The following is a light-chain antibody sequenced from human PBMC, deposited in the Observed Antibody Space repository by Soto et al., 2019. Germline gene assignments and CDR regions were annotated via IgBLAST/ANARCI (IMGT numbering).Light chain of an antibody. CDR1: SSNIGAGYD. CDR2: GNS. Sequence: QSVLTQPPSVSGAPGQRVTISCTGSSSNIGAGYDVHWYQQLPGTAPKLLIYGNSNRPSGVPDRFSGSKSGTSVSLAITGLQAEDEVDYYCQSYDSSLSGHVVFGGGTKLTVL. CDR3: QSYDSSLSGHVV. V-gene: IGLV1-40*01. J-gene: IGLJ2*01.